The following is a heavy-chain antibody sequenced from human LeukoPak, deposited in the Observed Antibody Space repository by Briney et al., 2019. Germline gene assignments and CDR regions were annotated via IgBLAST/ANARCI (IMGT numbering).Heavy chain of an antibody. Sequence: SQTLSLTCTVSGGSISSGDYYWSWIRQPPGKGLEWIGHIYYSGGTYHNPSLKSRVTISVDTSKNQFSLKLSSVTAADTVVYYCARASLRRRSADVWGQGTTVTVSS. CDR3: ARASLRRRSADV. D-gene: IGHD5-12*01. V-gene: IGHV4-30-4*01. CDR1: GGSISSGDYY. J-gene: IGHJ6*02. CDR2: IYYSGGT.